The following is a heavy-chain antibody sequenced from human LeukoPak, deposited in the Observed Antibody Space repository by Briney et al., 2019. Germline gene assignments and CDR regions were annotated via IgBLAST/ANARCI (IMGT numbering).Heavy chain of an antibody. Sequence: GGSLRLSCAASGFTFSSYAMSWVRQAPGKGLEWVSAISGSGGSTYYADSVKGRFTISRDNSKNTLYLQMNSLRAEDTAVYYCAKGPWEQLVFENWFDPWGQGTLVTVSS. J-gene: IGHJ5*02. CDR3: AKGPWEQLVFENWFDP. CDR2: ISGSGGST. V-gene: IGHV3-23*01. CDR1: GFTFSSYA. D-gene: IGHD6-13*01.